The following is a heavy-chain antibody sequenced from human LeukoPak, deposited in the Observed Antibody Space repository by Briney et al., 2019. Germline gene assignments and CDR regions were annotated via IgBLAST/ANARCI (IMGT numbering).Heavy chain of an antibody. CDR1: GGSISSGSYY. CDR3: ARAPDSRSKGLWSQRPLPTPYFDY. V-gene: IGHV4-61*02. D-gene: IGHD5-18*01. J-gene: IGHJ4*02. Sequence: PSETLSLTCTVSGGSISSGSYYWSWIRQPAGKGLEWIGRIYTSGSTNYNPSLKSRVTISIDTSKNQFSLKLSSVTAADTAVYYCARAPDSRSKGLWSQRPLPTPYFDYWGQGTLVTVSS. CDR2: IYTSGST.